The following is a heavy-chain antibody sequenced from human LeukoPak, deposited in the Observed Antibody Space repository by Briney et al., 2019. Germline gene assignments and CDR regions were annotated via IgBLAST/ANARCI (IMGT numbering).Heavy chain of an antibody. CDR3: ARVHHGYDIYYFDY. Sequence: SETLPLTCTVSGGSISSGGYYWSWIRQHPGKGLEWIGYIYYSGSTYYNPSLKSRVTISVDTSKNQFSLELSSVTAADTAVYYCARVHHGYDIYYFDYWGQGTLVTVSS. D-gene: IGHD3-9*01. CDR2: IYYSGST. V-gene: IGHV4-31*03. J-gene: IGHJ4*02. CDR1: GGSISSGGYY.